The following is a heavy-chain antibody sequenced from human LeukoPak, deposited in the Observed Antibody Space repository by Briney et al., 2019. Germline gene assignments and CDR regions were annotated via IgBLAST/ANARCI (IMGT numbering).Heavy chain of an antibody. CDR2: ISSSGSTI. D-gene: IGHD6-13*01. J-gene: IGHJ4*02. V-gene: IGHV3-11*01. CDR1: GFTFSDYY. CDR3: AGDLMGIAYRGAFYY. Sequence: GGSLRLSCAASGFTFSDYYMSWIRQAPGKGLEWVSYISSSGSTIYYADSVKGRFTISRDNVKNSLYLQMNSLRAEDTAVYYCAGDLMGIAYRGAFYYWGQGTLVTVSS.